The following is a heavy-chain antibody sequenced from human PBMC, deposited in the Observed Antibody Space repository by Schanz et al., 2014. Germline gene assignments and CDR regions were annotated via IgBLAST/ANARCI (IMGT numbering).Heavy chain of an antibody. Sequence: QVQLVQSGAEVKKPGSSVKVSCKASGGTFSTYTISWVRQAPGQGLEWLGRIMPLRGIGNNAWKFQDRLTITAVKSTFTAYMDVSSLRSEDTAVYYCASSGAGYSSSWDFDYWGQGTLVTVSS. V-gene: IGHV1-69*02. CDR2: IMPLRGIG. D-gene: IGHD6-13*01. J-gene: IGHJ4*02. CDR1: GGTFSTYT. CDR3: ASSGAGYSSSWDFDY.